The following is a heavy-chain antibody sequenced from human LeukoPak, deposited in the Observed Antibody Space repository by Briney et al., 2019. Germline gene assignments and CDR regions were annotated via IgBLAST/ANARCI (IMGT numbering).Heavy chain of an antibody. J-gene: IGHJ4*02. CDR1: GFTFSSYW. CDR3: ARTYGSGSLDY. V-gene: IGHV3-7*03. CDR2: IKQDGSEK. D-gene: IGHD3-10*01. Sequence: PGGSLRLSCAASGFTFSSYWTSWVRQAPGKGLEWVANIKQDGSEKYYVDSVKGRFTISRDNAKNSLYLQMNSLRAEDTAVYYCARTYGSGSLDYWGQGTLVTVSS.